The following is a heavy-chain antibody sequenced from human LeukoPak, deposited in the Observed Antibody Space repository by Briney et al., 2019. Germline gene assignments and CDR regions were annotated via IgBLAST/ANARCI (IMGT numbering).Heavy chain of an antibody. CDR3: ARALAASLTTHFDY. CDR2: IYSGGTT. D-gene: IGHD3-3*01. CDR1: GLTVSSNY. V-gene: IGHV3-66*01. J-gene: IGHJ4*02. Sequence: PGGSLRLSCAASGLTVSSNYITWVRQAPGKGLEWVSVIYSGGTTYYADSVKGRFTISRDNSKNTLYLQMNSLRAEDTAVYYCARALAASLTTHFDYWGQGTLVTVSS.